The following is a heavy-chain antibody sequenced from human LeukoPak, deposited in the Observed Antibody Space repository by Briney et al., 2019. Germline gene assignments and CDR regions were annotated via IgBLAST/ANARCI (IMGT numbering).Heavy chain of an antibody. CDR1: GYTFTGYY. Sequence: GASVKVSCKASGYTFTGYYMHWVRQAPGQGLEWMGWINPNSGGTSYAQKFQGRVTMTRDTSISTAYMELSRLRSDDTAVYYCARDWRITIFGVVPGEFDYWGQGTRVTFSS. J-gene: IGHJ4*02. V-gene: IGHV1-2*02. CDR2: INPNSGGT. D-gene: IGHD3-3*01. CDR3: ARDWRITIFGVVPGEFDY.